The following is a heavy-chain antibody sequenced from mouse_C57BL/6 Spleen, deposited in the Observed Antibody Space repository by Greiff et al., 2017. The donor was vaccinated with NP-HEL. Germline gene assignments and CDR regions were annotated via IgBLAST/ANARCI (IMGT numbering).Heavy chain of an antibody. CDR1: GFTFSNYW. J-gene: IGHJ4*01. Sequence: EVMLVESGGGLVQPGGSMKLSCVASGFTFSNYWMNWVRQSPEKGLEWVAQIRLKSDNYATHYAESVKGRFTISRDDSKSSVYLQMNNLRAEDTGIYYCTAYYGKYYYAMDYWGQGTSVTVSS. CDR3: TAYYGKYYYAMDY. V-gene: IGHV6-3*01. CDR2: IRLKSDNYAT. D-gene: IGHD2-10*01.